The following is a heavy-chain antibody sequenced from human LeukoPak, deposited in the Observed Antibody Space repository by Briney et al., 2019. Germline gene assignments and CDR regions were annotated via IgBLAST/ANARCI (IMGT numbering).Heavy chain of an antibody. D-gene: IGHD6-19*01. Sequence: SQTLSLTCTVSGGSISSGSYYWSWIRQPAGKGLEWIGRIYTSGSTNYNPSLKSRVTISVDTSKNQFSLKPSSVTAADTAVYYCARAPDPPRVAGNAFDIWGQGTMVTVSS. CDR3: ARAPDPPRVAGNAFDI. J-gene: IGHJ3*02. CDR2: IYTSGST. CDR1: GGSISSGSYY. V-gene: IGHV4-61*02.